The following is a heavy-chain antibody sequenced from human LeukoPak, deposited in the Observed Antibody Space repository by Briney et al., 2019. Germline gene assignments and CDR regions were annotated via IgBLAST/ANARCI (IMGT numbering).Heavy chain of an antibody. V-gene: IGHV4-59*01. Sequence: PSETLSLTCTASGGSISSYYWSWIRQPPGKGLEWIGYIYYSGSTNYNPSLKSRVTISLDTSKNQFSLKLSSVTAADTAVYYCARGRPVGMAEGYFQHWGQGTLVTVSS. CDR1: GGSISSYY. J-gene: IGHJ1*01. CDR3: ARGRPVGMAEGYFQH. D-gene: IGHD5-24*01. CDR2: IYYSGST.